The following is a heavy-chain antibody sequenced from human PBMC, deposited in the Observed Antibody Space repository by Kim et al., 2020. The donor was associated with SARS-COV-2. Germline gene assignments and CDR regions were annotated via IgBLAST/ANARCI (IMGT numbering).Heavy chain of an antibody. J-gene: IGHJ4*02. CDR3: ARDFGSGSFDY. Sequence: STYYNPSLKSRVTISVDTSKNQFSLKLSSVTAADTAVYYCARDFGSGSFDYWGQGTLVTVSS. CDR2: ST. D-gene: IGHD3-10*01. V-gene: IGHV4-31*02.